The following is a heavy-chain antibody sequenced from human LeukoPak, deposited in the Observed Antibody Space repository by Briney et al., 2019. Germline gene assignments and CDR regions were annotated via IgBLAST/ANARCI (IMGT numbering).Heavy chain of an antibody. V-gene: IGHV3-74*01. Sequence: HTGGSLRLSCAASGFTFSSYWMHWVRQAPGKGLVWVSRINSDGSRTSYADSVKGRFTISRDNSKNSLYLQMNSLRAEDTAVYYCARALIGYYFDYWGQGTLVTVSS. CDR3: ARALIGYYFDY. J-gene: IGHJ4*02. CDR1: GFTFSSYW. D-gene: IGHD2-8*01. CDR2: INSDGSRT.